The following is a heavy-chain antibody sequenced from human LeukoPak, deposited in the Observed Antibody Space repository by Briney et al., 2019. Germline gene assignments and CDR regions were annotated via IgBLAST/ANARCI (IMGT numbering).Heavy chain of an antibody. CDR1: GYTFTIYG. J-gene: IGHJ4*02. Sequence: RASVKLSCTASGYTFTIYGISWVRQAPGQGPEWRGWISAYNGNTNYAQKLQGRVTMTTDTSTSTAYMELRSRRSDDTAVYYCSRGKLGLRYFDWYDFDYWGQGTLVTVSS. CDR3: SRGKLGLRYFDWYDFDY. CDR2: ISAYNGNT. V-gene: IGHV1-18*01. D-gene: IGHD3-9*01.